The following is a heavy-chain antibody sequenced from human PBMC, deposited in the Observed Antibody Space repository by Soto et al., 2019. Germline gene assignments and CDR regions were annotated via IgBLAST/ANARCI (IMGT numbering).Heavy chain of an antibody. V-gene: IGHV1-8*01. CDR2: MNPNSGNT. Sequence: QVQLVQSGAEVKKPGASVKVSCKASGYTFTSYDINWVRQATGQGLEWMGWMNPNSGNTGYAQKFQGRVTMTSNTAISTAYMELSSLRSEDTAVYYCASSLSFGDGDLEGFDYWGQGTLVTVSS. CDR1: GYTFTSYD. D-gene: IGHD3-10*01. CDR3: ASSLSFGDGDLEGFDY. J-gene: IGHJ4*02.